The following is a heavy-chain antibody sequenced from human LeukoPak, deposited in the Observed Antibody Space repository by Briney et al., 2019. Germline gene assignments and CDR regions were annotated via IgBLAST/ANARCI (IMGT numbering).Heavy chain of an antibody. CDR2: IYYSGST. V-gene: IGHV4-59*01. D-gene: IGHD3-10*01. CDR3: ARGPLWFGEYYFDY. CDR1: GGSISSYY. Sequence: SETLSLTCTVSGGSISSYYWSWIRQPPGKGLEWIGYIYYSGSTNYNPSLKSRVTISVDTFKNQFSLKLSSVTAADTAVYYCARGPLWFGEYYFDYWGQGTLVTVSS. J-gene: IGHJ4*02.